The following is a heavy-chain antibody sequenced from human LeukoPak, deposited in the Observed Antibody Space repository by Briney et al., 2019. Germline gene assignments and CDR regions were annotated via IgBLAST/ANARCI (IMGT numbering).Heavy chain of an antibody. Sequence: SETLSLTCTVSGGSISSYYWSWIRQPPGKGLEWIGYVYYSGSTNYNPSLKSRVTISVDTSKNQFSLKLSSVTAADTALYYCARSRNTIFGVVIDSWGQGTLVTVSS. V-gene: IGHV4-59*01. CDR3: ARSRNTIFGVVIDS. CDR2: VYYSGST. D-gene: IGHD3-3*01. J-gene: IGHJ5*01. CDR1: GGSISSYY.